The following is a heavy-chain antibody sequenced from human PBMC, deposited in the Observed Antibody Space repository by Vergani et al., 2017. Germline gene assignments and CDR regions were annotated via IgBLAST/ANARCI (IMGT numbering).Heavy chain of an antibody. CDR3: AKGDYGDYAWVPYYFDY. Sequence: EVQLLESGGGLVQPGGSLRLSCAASGFTFSSYAMSWVRQAPGKGLEWVSAISGSGGSTYYADSVKGRFTISRDNSKNTLYLQMNSLRAEDTAVYYCAKGDYGDYAWVPYYFDYWGQGTLVTVSS. CDR2: ISGSGGST. CDR1: GFTFSSYA. J-gene: IGHJ4*02. V-gene: IGHV3-23*01. D-gene: IGHD4-17*01.